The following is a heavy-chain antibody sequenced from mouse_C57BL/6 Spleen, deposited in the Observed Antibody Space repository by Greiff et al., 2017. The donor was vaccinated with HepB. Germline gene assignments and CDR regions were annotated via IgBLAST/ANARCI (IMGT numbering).Heavy chain of an antibody. Sequence: EVKLMESGGGLVKPGGSLKLSCAASGFTFSDYGMHWVRQAPEKGLEWVAYISSGSSTIYYADTVKGRFTISRDNAKNTLFLQMTSLRSEDTAMYYCARKFYYYGSSAFDYWGQGTTLTVSS. CDR1: GFTFSDYG. CDR3: ARKFYYYGSSAFDY. CDR2: ISSGSSTI. D-gene: IGHD1-1*01. J-gene: IGHJ2*01. V-gene: IGHV5-17*01.